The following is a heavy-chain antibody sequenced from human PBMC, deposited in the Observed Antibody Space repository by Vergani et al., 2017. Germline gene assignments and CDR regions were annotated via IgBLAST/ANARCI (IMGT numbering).Heavy chain of an antibody. CDR1: GFTFSSYS. V-gene: IGHV3-33*08. D-gene: IGHD6-19*01. Sequence: VQLVESGGGLVKPGGSLRLSCAASGFTFSSYSMNWVRQAPGKGLEWVAVIWYDGSNKYYADSVKGRFTISRDNSKNTLYLQMNSLRAEDTAVYYCARGGVHSSGWYQPDYWGQGTLVTVSS. CDR3: ARGGVHSSGWYQPDY. J-gene: IGHJ4*02. CDR2: IWYDGSNK.